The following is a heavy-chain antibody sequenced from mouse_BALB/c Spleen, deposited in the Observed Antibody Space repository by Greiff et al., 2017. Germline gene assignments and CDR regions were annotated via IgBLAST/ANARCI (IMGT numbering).Heavy chain of an antibody. Sequence: EVKVEESGGGLVQPGGSMKLSCVASGFTFSNYWMNWVRQSPEKGLEWVAEIRLKSNNYATHYAESVKGRFTISRDDSKSSVYLQMNNLRAEDTGIYYCTITTATYYFDYWGQGTTLTVSS. V-gene: IGHV6-6*02. D-gene: IGHD1-2*01. CDR1: GFTFSNYW. J-gene: IGHJ2*01. CDR2: IRLKSNNYAT. CDR3: TITTATYYFDY.